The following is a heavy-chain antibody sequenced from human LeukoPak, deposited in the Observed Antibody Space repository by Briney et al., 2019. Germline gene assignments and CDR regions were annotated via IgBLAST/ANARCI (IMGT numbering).Heavy chain of an antibody. V-gene: IGHV3-30-3*01. Sequence: PGRSLRLSCAASGFTFSSYAMHWVRQAPGKGLEWVAVISYDGSNKYYADSVKGRFTISRDNSKNTLYLQMNSLRAEDTAVYYCARDGDYYDSSGNDAFDIWGQGTMVTVSS. J-gene: IGHJ3*02. CDR1: GFTFSSYA. CDR2: ISYDGSNK. D-gene: IGHD3-22*01. CDR3: ARDGDYYDSSGNDAFDI.